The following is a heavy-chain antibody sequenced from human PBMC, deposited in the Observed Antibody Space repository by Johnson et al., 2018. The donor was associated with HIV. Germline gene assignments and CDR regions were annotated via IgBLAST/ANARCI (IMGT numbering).Heavy chain of an antibody. V-gene: IGHV3-30*18. CDR2: ISYDGSNK. CDR3: ANFGSSSSRSAFDI. CDR1: GFTVSSNY. D-gene: IGHD6-6*01. J-gene: IGHJ3*02. Sequence: VQLVESGGGLVQRGGSLRLSCAASGFTVSSNYMSWVRQAPGKGLEWVAVISYDGSNKYYADSVKGRFTISRDNSKNTLYLQMNSLRAEDTAVYYCANFGSSSSRSAFDIWGQGTMVTVSS.